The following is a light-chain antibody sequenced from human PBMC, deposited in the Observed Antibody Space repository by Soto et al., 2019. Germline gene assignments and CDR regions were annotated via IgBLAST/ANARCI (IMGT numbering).Light chain of an antibody. V-gene: IGKV1-12*01. CDR2: AAS. J-gene: IGKJ4*01. Sequence: IQMTQSPSAVSASVGDRVTVSCQASQGISRSLAWYQQKPGKAPKLLIYAASSLQSGVPSRFSGSGSGTEFTLTISSLQPDDSATYYCQQYNTFLPFGGGTKVDIK. CDR3: QQYNTFLP. CDR1: QGISRS.